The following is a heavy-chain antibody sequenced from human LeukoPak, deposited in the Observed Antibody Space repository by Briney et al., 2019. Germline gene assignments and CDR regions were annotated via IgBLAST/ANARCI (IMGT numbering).Heavy chain of an antibody. CDR3: ARGAYYYDSSGYYQIDY. V-gene: IGHV3-9*01. CDR1: GLTFDDYA. Sequence: GGSLRLSCAASGLTFDDYAMHWVRQAPGKGLEWVSGISWNSGSIGYADSVKGRFTISRDNAKNSLYLQMNSLRAEDTALYYCARGAYYYDSSGYYQIDYWGQGTLVTVSS. J-gene: IGHJ4*02. D-gene: IGHD3-22*01. CDR2: ISWNSGSI.